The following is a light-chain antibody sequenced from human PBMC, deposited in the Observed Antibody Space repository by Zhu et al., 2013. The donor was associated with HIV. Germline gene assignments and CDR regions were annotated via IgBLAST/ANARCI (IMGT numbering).Light chain of an antibody. CDR3: QQYGSSPRT. J-gene: IGKJ1*01. CDR1: QTIRNNY. Sequence: EVGMTQSPATLSLSPGERATLSCRASQTIRNNYVAWYQQKVGQAPRLLIYGASNRLTGIPDRFSGSGSGTDFTLTISRLEPEDFAVYYCQQYGSSPRTFGQGTKVEIK. V-gene: IGKV3-20*01. CDR2: GAS.